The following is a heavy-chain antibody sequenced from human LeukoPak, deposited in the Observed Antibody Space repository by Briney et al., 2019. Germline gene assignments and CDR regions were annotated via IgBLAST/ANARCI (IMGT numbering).Heavy chain of an antibody. CDR2: IYYSGST. D-gene: IGHD2-15*01. Sequence: SETLSLTCTVSGGSISSSSYYWGWIRQPPGKGLEWIGNIYYSGSTYYNPSLKSRVTIDVDTSKNQFSLKLSSVTAADTAVFYCARRRCYDHFDYCVQLTLVTVPS. V-gene: IGHV4-39*01. CDR3: ARRRCYDHFDY. J-gene: IGHJ4*02. CDR1: GGSISSSSYY.